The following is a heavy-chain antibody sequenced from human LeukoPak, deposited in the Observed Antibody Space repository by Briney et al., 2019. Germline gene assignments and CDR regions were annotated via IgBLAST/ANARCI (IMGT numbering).Heavy chain of an antibody. D-gene: IGHD1-26*01. CDR3: ATEGVGADGGFDY. CDR2: FDTQDGET. CDR1: GYTPTELS. J-gene: IGHJ4*02. Sequence: GASAKVSCKDSGYTPTELSMHWVRQAPGKGVEWRGGFDTQDGETIYAQKFQSRVTMTEDTSTDTAYMELSSLRSEDTAVYYCATEGVGADGGFDYWGQGTLVTVSS. V-gene: IGHV1-24*01.